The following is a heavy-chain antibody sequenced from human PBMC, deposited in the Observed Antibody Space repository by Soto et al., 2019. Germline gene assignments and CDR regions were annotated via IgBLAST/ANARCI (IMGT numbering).Heavy chain of an antibody. Sequence: GGSLRLSCAASGFTFSNYAMSWVRQAPGKGLEWVSAISASVGSTYYTDSVKGRFTISKDNSKNTLYLQMNSLRAEDTAVYYCAKGGQSYDYWGQGTLVTVSS. CDR2: ISASVGST. CDR3: AKGGQSYDY. D-gene: IGHD3-10*01. J-gene: IGHJ4*02. V-gene: IGHV3-23*01. CDR1: GFTFSNYA.